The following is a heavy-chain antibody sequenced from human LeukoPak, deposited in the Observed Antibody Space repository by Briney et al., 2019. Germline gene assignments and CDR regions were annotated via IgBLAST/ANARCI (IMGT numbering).Heavy chain of an antibody. J-gene: IGHJ5*02. V-gene: IGHV1-69*06. CDR2: IIPIFGTA. CDR1: GGTFSSYA. CDR3: ARDQVNPVGVRGVVNWFDP. Sequence: GASVKVSCKASGGTFSSYAISWVRQAPGQGLEWMGGIIPIFGTANYAQKFQGRVTITADKSTSTAYMELSSLRSEDTAVYYCARDQVNPVGVRGVVNWFDPWGQGTLVTVSS. D-gene: IGHD3-10*01.